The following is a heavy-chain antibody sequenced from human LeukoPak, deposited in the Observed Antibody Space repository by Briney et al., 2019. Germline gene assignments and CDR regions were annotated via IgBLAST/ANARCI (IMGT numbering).Heavy chain of an antibody. CDR2: IHPTGNT. V-gene: IGHV4-61*02. CDR3: AGHYSRAGIDAFDI. J-gene: IGHJ3*02. D-gene: IGHD6-13*01. Sequence: PSQTLSLTCTASGGSTNNNNGSYFWSWLRHPAEKGLEWIGRIHPTGNTMYNPSLKSRVTISLDTSKNQFSLNLYSVTAADTAAYYCAGHYSRAGIDAFDIWGQGTVVTVSS. CDR1: GGSTNNNNGSYF.